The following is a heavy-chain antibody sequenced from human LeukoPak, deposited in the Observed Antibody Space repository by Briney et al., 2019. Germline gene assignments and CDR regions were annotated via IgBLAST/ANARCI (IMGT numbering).Heavy chain of an antibody. D-gene: IGHD3-22*01. V-gene: IGHV5-51*01. CDR2: IYPGDSDT. J-gene: IGHJ5*02. CDR3: ARPPTDSSGYYP. Sequence: GESLKISCKCSGYSFTSYWIGWVRPLPGRGLEWMGIIYPGDSDTRYGPSFQGQVTISADKSISTAYLQWSSLKASDAAMYYCARPPTDSSGYYPWGQGTLVTVSS. CDR1: GYSFTSYW.